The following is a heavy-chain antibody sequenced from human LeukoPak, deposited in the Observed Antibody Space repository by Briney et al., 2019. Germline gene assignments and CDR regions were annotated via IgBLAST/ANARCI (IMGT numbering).Heavy chain of an antibody. Sequence: ASVKVSCKASGYTFTSYGISWVRQAPGQGLEWMGWISAYNGNTNYAQKLQGRVTMTTDTSTSTAYMELRSLRSDDTAVYYCARGVDYYGSGSYFSVYYYYMDVWGKGTTVTISS. CDR3: ARGVDYYGSGSYFSVYYYYMDV. CDR1: GYTFTSYG. CDR2: ISAYNGNT. V-gene: IGHV1-18*01. J-gene: IGHJ6*03. D-gene: IGHD3-10*01.